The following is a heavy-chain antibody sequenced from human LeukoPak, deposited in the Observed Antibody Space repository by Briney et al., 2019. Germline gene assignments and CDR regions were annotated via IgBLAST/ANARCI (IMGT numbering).Heavy chain of an antibody. CDR3: ARTTVTTGCFDY. J-gene: IGHJ4*02. Sequence: SXTCTVSGGSISSSSYYWGGIRQPPGKGLEWIGSIYDSGSTYYNPSLKSRFTICVDTAKNQYSLKLSSVTAADTAVYYCARTTVTTGCFDYWGQGTLVTVSS. CDR2: IYDSGST. CDR1: GGSISSSSYY. D-gene: IGHD4-11*01. V-gene: IGHV4-39*01.